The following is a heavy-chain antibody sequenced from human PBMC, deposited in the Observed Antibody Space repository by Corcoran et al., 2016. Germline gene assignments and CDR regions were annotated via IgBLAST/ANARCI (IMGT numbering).Heavy chain of an antibody. CDR2: INPSGGST. Sequence: QVQLVQSGAEVKKPGASEKVSCKASGYTFTSYYMHWVRQAPGQGLAWMGIINPSGGSTSYAQKFQGRVTMTRDTSTSTVYMELSSLGSVDTAVYYCAGEGIVGAMKGFDYWGQGTLVTVSS. J-gene: IGHJ4*02. CDR3: AGEGIVGAMKGFDY. D-gene: IGHD1-26*01. V-gene: IGHV1-46*01. CDR1: GYTFTSYY.